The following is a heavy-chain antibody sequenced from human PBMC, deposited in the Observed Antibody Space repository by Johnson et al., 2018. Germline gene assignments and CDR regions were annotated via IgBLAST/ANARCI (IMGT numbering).Heavy chain of an antibody. Sequence: VQLVESGGGLVKPGGSLRVSCAASGFTFSDYSMNWVRQAPGKGLEWVSSMGGDSSYTVYAHSLKGRFTVSRDNAKNSLFLQLNSLRAEDTAVYYCARGTLGYYGLDVWGQGTTVTVS. CDR2: MGGDSSYT. CDR3: ARGTLGYYGLDV. CDR1: GFTFSDYS. V-gene: IGHV3-21*01. J-gene: IGHJ6*02. D-gene: IGHD3-16*01.